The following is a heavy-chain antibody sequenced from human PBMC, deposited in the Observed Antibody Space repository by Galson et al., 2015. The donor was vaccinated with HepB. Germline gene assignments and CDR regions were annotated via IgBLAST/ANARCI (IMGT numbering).Heavy chain of an antibody. D-gene: IGHD4-23*01. Sequence: SLRLSCAASGFTFSSYSMNWVRQAPGKGLEWVSYISSSSSTRYYADSVKGRFTISRDNAKNSLYLQMNSLRAEDTAVYYCASFPRNSHLDYLGQGTLVSVPS. CDR3: ASFPRNSHLDY. CDR1: GFTFSSYS. J-gene: IGHJ4*02. CDR2: ISSSSSTR. V-gene: IGHV3-48*04.